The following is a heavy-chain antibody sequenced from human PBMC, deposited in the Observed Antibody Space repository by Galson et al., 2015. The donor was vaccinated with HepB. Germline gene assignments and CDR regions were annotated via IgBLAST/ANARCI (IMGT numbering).Heavy chain of an antibody. CDR3: AKTGSGWYTDY. V-gene: IGHV3-30*02. Sequence: SLRLSCAASGFTFSSRAMHWVRQAPGKGLEWVALIRHDGGDKYYGDSVKGRFTISRDNSKNTLYLQMNSLRAEDTAVYYCAKTGSGWYTDYWGQGTLVTVSS. D-gene: IGHD6-19*01. CDR2: IRHDGGDK. J-gene: IGHJ4*02. CDR1: GFTFSSRA.